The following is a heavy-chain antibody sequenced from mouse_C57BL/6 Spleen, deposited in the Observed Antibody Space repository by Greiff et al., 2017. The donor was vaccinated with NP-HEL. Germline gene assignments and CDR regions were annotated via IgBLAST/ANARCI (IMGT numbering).Heavy chain of an antibody. CDR3: ARASYGNYYFDY. CDR1: GYSFTDYN. CDR2: INPNYGTT. J-gene: IGHJ2*01. V-gene: IGHV1-39*01. D-gene: IGHD2-1*01. Sequence: EVQLQQSGPKLVKPGASVKISCKASGYSFTDYNMNWVKQSNGKSLEWIGVINPNYGTTSYNQKFKGKATLTVDKSSSTAYMQLNSLTSEDSAVYCCARASYGNYYFDYWGQGTTLTVSS.